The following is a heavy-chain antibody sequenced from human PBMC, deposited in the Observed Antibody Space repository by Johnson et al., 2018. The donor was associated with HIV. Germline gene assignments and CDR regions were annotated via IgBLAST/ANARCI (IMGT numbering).Heavy chain of an antibody. J-gene: IGHJ3*02. CDR1: GFTFSSFA. Sequence: HVQLVESGGGVVQPGRSLRLSCAASGFTFSSFAIHWVRQAPGKGLEWVAVIRSGGNIKYYSDSVKGRVTISRDNSKNTLYLQMNSLRAEDTAVYYCAKDEFKWELLHIWGQGTMVTVSS. V-gene: IGHV3-30*02. CDR2: IRSGGNIK. CDR3: AKDEFKWELLHI. D-gene: IGHD1-26*01.